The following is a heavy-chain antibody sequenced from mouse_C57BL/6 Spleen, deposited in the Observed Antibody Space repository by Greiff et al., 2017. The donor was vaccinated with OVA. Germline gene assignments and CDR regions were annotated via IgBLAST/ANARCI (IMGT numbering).Heavy chain of an antibody. CDR3: ARLQLTGTSWYFDY. CDR1: GFTFSDYG. V-gene: IGHV5-17*01. CDR2: ISSGSSTI. J-gene: IGHJ2*01. Sequence: EVMLVESGGGLVKPGGSLKLSCAASGFTFSDYGMHWVRQAPEKGLEWVAYISSGSSTIYYADTVKGRFTISRDNAKNTLFLQMTSLRSEDTAMYYCARLQLTGTSWYFDYWGQGTTLTVSS. D-gene: IGHD4-1*01.